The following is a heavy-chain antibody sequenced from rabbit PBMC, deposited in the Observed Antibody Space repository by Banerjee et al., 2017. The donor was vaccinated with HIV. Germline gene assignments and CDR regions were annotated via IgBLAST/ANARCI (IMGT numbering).Heavy chain of an antibody. V-gene: IGHV1S45*01. Sequence: LQESGGGLVQPEGSLTLSCKASGIDFSTCGISWVRQAPGKGLEWIACINTNSGNAVYASWAKGRFTISKTSSTTVTLQMTSLTAADTATYFCARDLAGVIGWNFNLWGPGTLVTVS. J-gene: IGHJ4*01. D-gene: IGHD4-1*01. CDR1: GIDFSTCG. CDR2: INTNSGNA. CDR3: ARDLAGVIGWNFNL.